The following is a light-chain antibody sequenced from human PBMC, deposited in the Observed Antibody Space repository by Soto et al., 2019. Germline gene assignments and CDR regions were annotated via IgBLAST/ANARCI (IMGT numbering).Light chain of an antibody. CDR3: SSYTSTNTLV. CDR1: SSDIGAYNY. Sequence: QSALTQPASVSGSPGQSITISCTGTSSDIGAYNYVSWYQQHPGKAPKLKIFEVSNRPSGVSNRFSGSKSGNTASLTISGLQAENEAAYYCSSYTSTNTLVFGGGTKLTVL. CDR2: EVS. J-gene: IGLJ3*02. V-gene: IGLV2-14*01.